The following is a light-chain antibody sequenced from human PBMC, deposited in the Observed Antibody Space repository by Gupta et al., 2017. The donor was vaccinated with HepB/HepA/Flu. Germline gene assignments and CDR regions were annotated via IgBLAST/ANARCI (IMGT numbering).Light chain of an antibody. Sequence: QSALTQPASVSGSPGQSITISCPGTSSEVGSSNLLSWYQHNPGKVLIILIHKINNRAAGVPNRFSGAKAANTATLTISGLQVEDEDDYYAALYTGSGFLIGGGTKLTVL. CDR1: SSEVGSSNL. CDR3: ALYTGSGFL. V-gene: IGLV2-23*02. CDR2: KIN. J-gene: IGLJ2*01.